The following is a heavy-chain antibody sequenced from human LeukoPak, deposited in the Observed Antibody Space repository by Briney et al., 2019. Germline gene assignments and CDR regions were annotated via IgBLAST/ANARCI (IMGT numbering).Heavy chain of an antibody. CDR1: GFTFSSYA. V-gene: IGHV3-30*04. J-gene: IGHJ4*02. CDR3: AREVGRGVTINRYFDY. Sequence: GRSLRLSCAASGFTFSSYAMHWVRQAPGKGLEWVAVISYDGSNKYYADSVKGRFTISRDNSKNTLYLQMNSLRAEDTAVYYCAREVGRGVTINRYFDYWGQGTLVTVSS. D-gene: IGHD3-10*01. CDR2: ISYDGSNK.